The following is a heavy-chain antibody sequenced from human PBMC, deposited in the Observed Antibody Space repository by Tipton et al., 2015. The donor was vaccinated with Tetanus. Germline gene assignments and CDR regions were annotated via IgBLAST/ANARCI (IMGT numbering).Heavy chain of an antibody. Sequence: SLRLSCAASGFTFSSFAVSWVRQAPRKGLEWVSAISESGSVTYYADSVKGRFSISRDNSKNTLFLQMDSLRAEDTAVYYCARDRDGGWSFDDWGQGTLVTVSS. V-gene: IGHV3-23*01. D-gene: IGHD6-19*01. CDR2: ISESGSVT. CDR1: GFTFSSFA. J-gene: IGHJ4*02. CDR3: ARDRDGGWSFDD.